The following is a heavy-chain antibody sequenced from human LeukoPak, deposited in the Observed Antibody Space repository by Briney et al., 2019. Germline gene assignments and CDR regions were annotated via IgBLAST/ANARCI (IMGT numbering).Heavy chain of an antibody. CDR3: ARLSSGWPDAFDI. D-gene: IGHD6-19*01. Sequence: GESLNISCQGSGYSFTSYWIGWVRQMPGKGLEWMGIIYPGDSDTRYSPSFQGQVTISADKSISTAYLQWSSLKASDTAMYYCARLSSGWPDAFDIWGQGTMVTVSS. CDR2: IYPGDSDT. V-gene: IGHV5-51*01. J-gene: IGHJ3*02. CDR1: GYSFTSYW.